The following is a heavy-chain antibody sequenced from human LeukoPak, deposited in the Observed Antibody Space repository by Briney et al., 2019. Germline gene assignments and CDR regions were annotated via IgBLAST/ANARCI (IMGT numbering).Heavy chain of an antibody. Sequence: SGGSLRLSCAASGFTFSSYSMNWVRQAPGKGLEWVSAISGSGGSTYYADSVKGRFTISRDNSKNTLYLQMNSLRAEDTAVYYCAKNFAVLMVYASFDYWGQGTLVTVSS. D-gene: IGHD2-8*01. J-gene: IGHJ4*02. CDR3: AKNFAVLMVYASFDY. CDR1: GFTFSSYS. V-gene: IGHV3-23*01. CDR2: ISGSGGST.